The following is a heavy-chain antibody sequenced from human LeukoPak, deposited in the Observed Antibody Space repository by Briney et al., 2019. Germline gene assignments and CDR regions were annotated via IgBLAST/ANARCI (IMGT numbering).Heavy chain of an antibody. D-gene: IGHD3-22*01. V-gene: IGHV3-30*02. CDR1: GFTFSSYG. CDR3: ARGGYYYYFDY. J-gene: IGHJ4*02. Sequence: GGSLRPSCAASGFTFSSYGMHWVRQAPGKGLEWVAFIRYDGSNNYYADSVKGRFTISRDNSKNTLHLQMNSLRAEDTAVYYCARGGYYYYFDYWGQGTLVTVSS. CDR2: IRYDGSNN.